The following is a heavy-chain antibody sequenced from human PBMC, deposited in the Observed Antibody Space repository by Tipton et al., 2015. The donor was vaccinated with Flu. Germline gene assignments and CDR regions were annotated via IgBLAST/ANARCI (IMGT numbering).Heavy chain of an antibody. CDR3: AREVTRGENRAFDS. CDR1: GFTFSNYW. CDR2: TNSDGSST. D-gene: IGHD2-21*02. J-gene: IGHJ4*02. V-gene: IGHV3-74*01. Sequence: SLRLSCAASGFTFSNYWIHWVRQAPGKGLVWLSRTNSDGSSTNYADSVKGRFTVSRDNANNTLCLQMNSLRVEDTALYYCAREVTRGENRAFDSWGQGTLVTVSS.